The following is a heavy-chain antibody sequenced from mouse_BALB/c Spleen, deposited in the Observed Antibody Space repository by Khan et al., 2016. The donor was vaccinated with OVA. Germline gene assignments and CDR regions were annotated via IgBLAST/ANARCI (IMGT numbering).Heavy chain of an antibody. J-gene: IGHJ3*01. Sequence: EVQLQESGPELMKPGASVKISCKASGYSFTSYYIHWVMQSHGASLEWIGYINPYSGGTTYNQKFKGKATFTVDTSSSTAYMHLSNLTSEDSAVYYCTRHGFVACFAYWGQGTLVTVSA. D-gene: IGHD2-2*01. V-gene: IGHV1S135*01. CDR2: INPYSGGT. CDR1: GYSFTSYY. CDR3: TRHGFVACFAY.